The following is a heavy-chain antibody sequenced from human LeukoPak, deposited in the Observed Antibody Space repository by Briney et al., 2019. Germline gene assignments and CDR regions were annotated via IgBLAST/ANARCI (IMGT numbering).Heavy chain of an antibody. CDR2: ISVRSNYI. Sequence: PGGSLRLSCVASGYTFSSFSINWVRQAPGKELEWVSSISVRSNYIYYADSVRGRFSISRDDARDSLFLQMNSLRAEDTAVYYCVRLRRNSDTSGYYYYYDFWGQGTLVTVSS. V-gene: IGHV3-21*01. J-gene: IGHJ4*02. CDR1: GYTFSSFS. CDR3: VRLRRNSDTSGYYYYYDF. D-gene: IGHD3-22*01.